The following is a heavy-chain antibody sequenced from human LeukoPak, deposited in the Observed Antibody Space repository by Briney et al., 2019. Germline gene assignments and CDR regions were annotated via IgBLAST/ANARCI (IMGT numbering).Heavy chain of an antibody. D-gene: IGHD3-9*01. CDR3: ARVTLTGYYAFDY. J-gene: IGHJ4*02. V-gene: IGHV3-21*01. CDR2: ISSSSSYI. CDR1: GFTFSHHA. Sequence: NPGGSLRLSCTASGFTFSHHAMNWVRQAPGKGLEWVSSISSSSSYIYYTDSVKGRFTISRDNAKNSLYLQMNSLRAEDTAVYYCARVTLTGYYAFDYWGQGTLVTVSS.